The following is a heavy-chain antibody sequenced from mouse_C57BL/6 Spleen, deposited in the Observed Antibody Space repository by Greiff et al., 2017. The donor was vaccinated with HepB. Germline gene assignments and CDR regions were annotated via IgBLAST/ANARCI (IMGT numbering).Heavy chain of an antibody. D-gene: IGHD2-4*01. V-gene: IGHV1-26*01. J-gene: IGHJ4*01. Sequence: EVQLQQSGPELVKPGASVKISCKASGYTFTDYYMNWVKQSHGKSLEWIGDINPNNGGTSYNQKFKGKATLTVDKSSSTAYMELRSLTSEDSAVYYCARGGLPPSDAMDYWGQGTSVTVSS. CDR3: ARGGLPPSDAMDY. CDR2: INPNNGGT. CDR1: GYTFTDYY.